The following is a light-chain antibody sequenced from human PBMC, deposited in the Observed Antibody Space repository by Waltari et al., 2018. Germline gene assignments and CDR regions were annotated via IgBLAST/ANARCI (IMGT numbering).Light chain of an antibody. CDR1: SSDVGTYDL. Sequence: QSALTQPASVSGSPGQSITISCPGTSSDVGTYDLVSWYQQYPGRAPKLMIYDVTNRPSGISNRFSGSKSGNTASLTISGLQPEDEADYYCAAWDDSLNGWVFGGGTKVTVL. CDR3: AAWDDSLNGWV. J-gene: IGLJ3*02. CDR2: DVT. V-gene: IGLV2-23*02.